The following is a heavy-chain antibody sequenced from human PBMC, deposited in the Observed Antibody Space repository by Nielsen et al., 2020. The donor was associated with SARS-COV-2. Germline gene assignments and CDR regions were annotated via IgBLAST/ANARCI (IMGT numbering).Heavy chain of an antibody. Sequence: GESLKISCTASGFTFSNAWMSWVRQAPGKGLERVGRIKSKTDGWTTDYAAPVKGRFTISRDDSKNTLYLQMNSLKTEDTAVYSCTTGATGDDYWGQGTLVTVSS. CDR1: GFTFSNAW. V-gene: IGHV3-15*01. CDR2: IKSKTDGWTT. D-gene: IGHD7-27*01. J-gene: IGHJ4*02. CDR3: TTGATGDDY.